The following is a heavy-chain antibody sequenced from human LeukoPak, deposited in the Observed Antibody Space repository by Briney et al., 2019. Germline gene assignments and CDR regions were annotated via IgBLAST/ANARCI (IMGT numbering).Heavy chain of an antibody. CDR1: GVSISSYY. J-gene: IGHJ4*02. Sequence: SEPLSLTCTVSGVSISSYYWSWIRQPPGKGLEWFGYIYYSGSTNYNPSLKSRVTILVDTSKNQFSLKLSSVTAADTAVYYCARGSAYGGNPFDYWGQGTLVTVSS. CDR3: ARGSAYGGNPFDY. D-gene: IGHD4-23*01. V-gene: IGHV4-59*01. CDR2: IYYSGST.